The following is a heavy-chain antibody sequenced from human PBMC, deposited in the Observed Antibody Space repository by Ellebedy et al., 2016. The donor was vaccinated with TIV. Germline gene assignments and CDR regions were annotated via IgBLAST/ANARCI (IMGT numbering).Heavy chain of an antibody. J-gene: IGHJ6*02. D-gene: IGHD1-26*01. CDR3: ARRRGGASYYYYHGLDV. CDR1: GCSITRGSYF. CDR2: LYHSGMT. V-gene: IGHV4-39*01. Sequence: MPSETLSLTCTVSGCSITRGSYFWGWIRQPPGKGLAWIGSLYHSGMTHYNPSLKSRITISVDTSKTQFSLELTSVTAADTAVYFCARRRGGASYYYYHGLDVWGQGTMVTVSS.